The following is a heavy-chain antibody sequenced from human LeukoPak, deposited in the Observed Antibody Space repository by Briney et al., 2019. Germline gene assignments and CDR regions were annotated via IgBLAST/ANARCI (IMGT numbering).Heavy chain of an antibody. CDR2: FSGSGGST. CDR1: GFTFSTYA. Sequence: GGSLRLSCAASGFTFSTYAMSWVRQAPGKGLEWLSGFSGSGGSTYYADSVKGRFTISRDNSKNTLYLQMNSLRAEDTAVYYCAMDLDHWFFWWGQGTLVTVS. J-gene: IGHJ4*02. CDR3: AMDLDHWFFW. D-gene: IGHD3-10*01. V-gene: IGHV3-23*01.